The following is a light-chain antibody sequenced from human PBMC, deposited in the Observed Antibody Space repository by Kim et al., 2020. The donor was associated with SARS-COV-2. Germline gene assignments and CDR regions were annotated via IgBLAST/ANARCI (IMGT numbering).Light chain of an antibody. CDR1: QGISNY. Sequence: ASVGDDVTITCRASQGISNYLAWYQQKPGKAPKLLIYSATTLQSGISSRFSGSGSGTDFTLTISDLQPEDVATYYCQKYNAAPWTFGHGTKVDIK. J-gene: IGKJ1*01. CDR2: SAT. CDR3: QKYNAAPWT. V-gene: IGKV1-27*01.